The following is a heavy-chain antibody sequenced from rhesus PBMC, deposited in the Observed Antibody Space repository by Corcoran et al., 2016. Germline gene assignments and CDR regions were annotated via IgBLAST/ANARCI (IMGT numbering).Heavy chain of an antibody. V-gene: IGHV4-147*01. J-gene: IGHJ4*01. CDR2: ISGISGST. D-gene: IGHD1-20*01. CDR1: GGSISANW. Sequence: QLQLQESGPGLVQPSEPLSLTCAVSGGSISANWWPWSRQPPGKGLEWIGRISGISGSTSYNPALKSRLTMSTDTSKNQFSLKLSAVTAADTAVYYGALPGNNGAFDYWGQGVLVTVSS. CDR3: ALPGNNGAFDY.